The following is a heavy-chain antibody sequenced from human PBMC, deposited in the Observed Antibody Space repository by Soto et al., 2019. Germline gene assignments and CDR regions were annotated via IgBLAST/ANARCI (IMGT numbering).Heavy chain of an antibody. D-gene: IGHD3-9*01. CDR1: GVSXXXXX. CDR3: VRQTTIGINNRHFDF. J-gene: IGHJ4*02. CDR2: VDARRP. V-gene: IGHV4-59*08. Sequence: QVQLQESGPGLVRPSETLSLHCSFSGVSXXXXXXXXXRQXPXTXXQLLGHVDARRPSYNPAFSDRVSMSXXSSXSXXSLXLTSXXXADXARXYCVRQTTIGINNRHFDFWGQGVQVTVSS.